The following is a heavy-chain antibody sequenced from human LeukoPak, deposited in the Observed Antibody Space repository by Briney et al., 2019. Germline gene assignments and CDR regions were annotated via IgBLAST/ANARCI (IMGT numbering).Heavy chain of an antibody. J-gene: IGHJ4*02. CDR2: MNPNSGNT. Sequence: XXVTVSCTASGYTFTSYDINWVRQAPGQGLEWMGWMNPNSGNTGYAQKFHGRVTMTRNTSISTAYMELSSLRSEDTAVYYCARGWYSSSWFGYWGQGTLVTVSS. CDR1: GYTFTSYD. D-gene: IGHD6-13*01. CDR3: ARGWYSSSWFGY. V-gene: IGHV1-8*01.